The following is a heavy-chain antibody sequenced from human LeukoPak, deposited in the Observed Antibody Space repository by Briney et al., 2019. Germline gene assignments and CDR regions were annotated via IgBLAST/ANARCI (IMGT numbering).Heavy chain of an antibody. CDR1: GGSFSGYY. CDR3: AKDFNAYYYDSSGTA. J-gene: IGHJ5*02. V-gene: IGHV4-34*01. Sequence: SETLSHTCAVYGGSFSGYYWSWIRQPPGKGLEWIGSMYYNGNSYYNPSLMSRVTISVDTSKNQFSLILRSVTAADTAVYYCAKDFNAYYYDSSGTAWGQGTLVIVSS. CDR2: MYYNGNS. D-gene: IGHD3-22*01.